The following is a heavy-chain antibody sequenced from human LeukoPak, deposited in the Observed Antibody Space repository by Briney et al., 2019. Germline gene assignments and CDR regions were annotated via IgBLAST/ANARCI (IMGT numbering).Heavy chain of an antibody. CDR1: GGSLSSSSYY. J-gene: IGHJ3*02. CDR2: IYYSGST. D-gene: IGHD6-19*01. Sequence: SETLSLTCTVSGGSLSSSSYYWGWIRQPPGKGLEWIGSIYYSGSTYYNPSLKSRVTISVGTSKNQFSLKLSSVTAADTAVYYCARRRPGIAVAGSHDAFDIWGQGTMVTVSS. V-gene: IGHV4-39*01. CDR3: ARRRPGIAVAGSHDAFDI.